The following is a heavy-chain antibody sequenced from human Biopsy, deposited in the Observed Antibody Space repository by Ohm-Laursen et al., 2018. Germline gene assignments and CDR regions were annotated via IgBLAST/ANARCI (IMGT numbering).Heavy chain of an antibody. D-gene: IGHD3-22*01. CDR2: VYYTGST. CDR1: GDSVSSGNYF. V-gene: IGHV4-61*03. CDR3: ARDRGYYSDRTVPGYFDL. Sequence: GTLSLTCTVSGDSVSSGNYFWNWIRQPPGKGLQWIGYVYYTGSTDYNPSLQSRVTISVDTSKNHFSLRLRSVTPADTAIYYCARDRGYYSDRTVPGYFDLWGRGTLVTVSS. J-gene: IGHJ2*01.